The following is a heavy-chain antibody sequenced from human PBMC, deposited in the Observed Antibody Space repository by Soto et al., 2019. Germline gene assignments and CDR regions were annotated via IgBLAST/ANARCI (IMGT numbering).Heavy chain of an antibody. CDR1: GFPFSTSA. CDR2: ISGSSDAA. Sequence: EVQLLESGGGLVQPGGSLRLSCAASGFPFSTSAMNCVRQAPGKGLEWVSIISGSSDAAYYAESVKGRFASSRDNAKNPLYLQMNSLRAEDTAVYYCAKYSGSYPVYNGLSLWGQGTTVTVS. D-gene: IGHD1-26*01. V-gene: IGHV3-23*01. J-gene: IGHJ6*02. CDR3: AKYSGSYPVYNGLSL.